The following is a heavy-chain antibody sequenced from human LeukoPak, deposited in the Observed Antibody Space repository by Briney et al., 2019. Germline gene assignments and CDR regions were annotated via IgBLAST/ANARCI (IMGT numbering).Heavy chain of an antibody. CDR2: IRYDGSNK. CDR3: AKDIPYDYVWGSYRYTSDY. J-gene: IGHJ4*02. V-gene: IGHV3-30*02. Sequence: AGGSLRLSCAASGFTFSSYGMHWVRQAPGRGLEWVAFIRYDGSNKYYADSVKGRFTISRDNSKNTLYLQMNSLRTEDTALYYCAKDIPYDYVWGSYRYTSDYWGQGTLVTVSS. CDR1: GFTFSSYG. D-gene: IGHD3-16*02.